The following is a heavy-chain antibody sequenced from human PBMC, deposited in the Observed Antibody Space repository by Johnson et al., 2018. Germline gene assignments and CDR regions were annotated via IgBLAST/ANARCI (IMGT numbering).Heavy chain of an antibody. D-gene: IGHD3-22*01. V-gene: IGHV3-30-3*01. CDR3: ARASGYYSNFDY. CDR2: TSYGGSNE. Sequence: QVQLVESGGGVVQPGRSLRLSCAASGFTFSSYVMHWVRQAPGKGLEWVAVTSYGGSNEYYADSVKGRFTISRGNSKNPLYLQMNGLRADDTAVYYCARASGYYSNFDYWGQGTLVTVS. CDR1: GFTFSSYV. J-gene: IGHJ4*02.